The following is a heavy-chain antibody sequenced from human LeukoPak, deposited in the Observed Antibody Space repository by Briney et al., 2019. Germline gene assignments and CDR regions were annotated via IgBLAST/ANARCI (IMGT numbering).Heavy chain of an antibody. J-gene: IGHJ4*02. CDR3: AKEPCGGDRHYPLLLPLDY. V-gene: IGHV3-23*01. Sequence: SGGSLRLSCAAFGFTFSNYAMSWVRQAPGKGLEWVSAISGSGGSTYYADSVKGRFTISRDNSKNTVYLQMNSLRAEDTAVYYCAKEPCGGDRHYPLLLPLDYWGQGTLVTVSS. D-gene: IGHD2-21*02. CDR1: GFTFSNYA. CDR2: ISGSGGST.